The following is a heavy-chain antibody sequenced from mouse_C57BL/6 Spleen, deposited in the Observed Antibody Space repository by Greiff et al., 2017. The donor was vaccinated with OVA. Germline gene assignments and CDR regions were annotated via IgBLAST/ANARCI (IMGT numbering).Heavy chain of an antibody. CDR1: GFNIKDDY. CDR3: IYYGSSPHWYFDV. J-gene: IGHJ1*03. CDR2: IDPENGDT. D-gene: IGHD1-1*01. V-gene: IGHV14-4*01. Sequence: EVKLVESGAELVRPGASVKLSCTASGFNIKDDYMHWVKQRPEQGLEWIGWIDPENGDTEYASKFQGKATITADTSSNTAYLQLSSLTSEDTAVYYCIYYGSSPHWYFDVWGTGTTVTVSS.